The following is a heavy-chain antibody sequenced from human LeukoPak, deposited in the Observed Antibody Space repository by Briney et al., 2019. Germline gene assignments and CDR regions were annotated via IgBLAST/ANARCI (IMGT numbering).Heavy chain of an antibody. CDR3: ARRRYSVYDFDY. V-gene: IGHV3-33*01. CDR2: IWSDGSNK. D-gene: IGHD5/OR15-5a*01. Sequence: GGSLRLSCAASGFTFSTYGMHWVPQAPGKGLEWVAVIWSDGSNKYYADSVKGRFTISRDNSKNTLYLQMNSLRAEDTAVYYCARRRYSVYDFDYWGQGTLVTVSS. J-gene: IGHJ4*02. CDR1: GFTFSTYG.